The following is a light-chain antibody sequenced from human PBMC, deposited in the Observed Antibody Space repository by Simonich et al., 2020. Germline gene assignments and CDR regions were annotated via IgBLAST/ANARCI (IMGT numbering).Light chain of an antibody. CDR3: GTWDSSLSAVV. J-gene: IGLJ2*01. V-gene: IGLV1-51*01. CDR1: SSNIGNNY. CDR2: DNN. Sequence: QSVLTQPPSVSAAPGQKVTISCSESSSNIGNNYVSWYQQLPGTAPKLLIYDNNKRPSGSPDRFSGSKSGTSATLGITGLQTGDEADYYCGTWDSSLSAVVFGGGTKLTVL.